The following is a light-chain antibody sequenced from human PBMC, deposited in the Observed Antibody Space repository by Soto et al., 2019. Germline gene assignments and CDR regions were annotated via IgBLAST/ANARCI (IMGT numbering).Light chain of an antibody. CDR1: SSDVRGFNY. Sequence: QSALTQPRSVSGSPGQSVAISCTGSSSDVRGFNYVSWYQQHPGKAPKLMIYDVSKRPPGVPDRFSASKSGNTASLTISGLQAEDEADYYCCSYAGSSTYVLFGGGTKVTVL. V-gene: IGLV2-11*01. J-gene: IGLJ2*01. CDR2: DVS. CDR3: CSYAGSSTYVL.